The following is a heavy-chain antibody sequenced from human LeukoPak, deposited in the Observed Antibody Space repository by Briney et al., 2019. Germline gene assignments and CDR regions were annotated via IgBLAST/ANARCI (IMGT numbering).Heavy chain of an antibody. CDR3: AREVGDGYNAHFDY. D-gene: IGHD5-24*01. V-gene: IGHV1-8*03. CDR2: MNPNSGNT. CDR1: GYTFTSYD. J-gene: IGHJ4*02. Sequence: GASVKVSSTASGYTFTSYDINWVRQATGQGLEWMGWMNPNSGNTGYAQKFQGRVTITRNTSISTAYMELSSLRSEDTAVYYCAREVGDGYNAHFDYGGQGTLVPVSS.